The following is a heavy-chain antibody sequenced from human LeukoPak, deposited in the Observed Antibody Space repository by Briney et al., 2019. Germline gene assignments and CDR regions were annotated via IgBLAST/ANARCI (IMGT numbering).Heavy chain of an antibody. D-gene: IGHD1-26*01. CDR2: IYSGGST. J-gene: IGHJ4*02. CDR1: GFTVSTDY. V-gene: IGHV3-66*01. Sequence: GGSLRLSCVASGFTVSTDYRSWVRQAPGKGLEWVSLIYSGGSTYYADSVKGRFTISRDSSKNTLYLQMNSLRAEDTAVYYCARGKGGSSPFDHWGQGTLVTVSS. CDR3: ARGKGGSSPFDH.